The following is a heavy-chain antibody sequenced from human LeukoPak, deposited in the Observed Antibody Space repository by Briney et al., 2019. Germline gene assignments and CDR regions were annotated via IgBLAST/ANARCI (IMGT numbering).Heavy chain of an antibody. V-gene: IGHV4-30-2*01. CDR3: ARDGGYASFDD. Sequence: PSQTLSLTCTVSGGSISSGGYSWSWIRQPPGKGLEWIGYIYHSGSTYYNPSLKSRVTISVDRSKNQFSLKLTSVTAADTAVYYCARDGGYASFDDWGQGTLVTVSS. D-gene: IGHD5-12*01. CDR1: GGSISSGGYS. J-gene: IGHJ4*02. CDR2: IYHSGST.